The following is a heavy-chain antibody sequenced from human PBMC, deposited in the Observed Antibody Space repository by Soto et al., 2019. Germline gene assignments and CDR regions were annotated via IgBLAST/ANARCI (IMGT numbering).Heavy chain of an antibody. CDR3: ARGRKEYRSSWYVD. V-gene: IGHV4-34*01. CDR2: INPSGST. J-gene: IGHJ4*02. CDR1: GGSFSGYY. Sequence: SETLSLTCAVYGGSFSGYYWRGIRQRPGKGLEWIGEINPSGSTNYNPSLKSRVTISVDTSKNQFYLKLTSVTAADTAVYYCARGRKEYRSSWYVDWGQGTLVTVSS. D-gene: IGHD6-13*01.